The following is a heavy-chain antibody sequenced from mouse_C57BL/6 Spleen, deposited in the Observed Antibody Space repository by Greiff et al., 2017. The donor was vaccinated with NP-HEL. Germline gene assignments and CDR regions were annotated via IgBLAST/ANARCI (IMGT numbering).Heavy chain of an antibody. V-gene: IGHV1-69*01. CDR1: GYTFTNYW. CDR2: IDPSDSYT. Sequence: QVQLQQPGAELVMPGASVKLSCKASGYTFTNYWMHWVKQRPGQGLEWIGEIDPSDSYTNYNQKFKGKSTLTVDKSSSTAYMQLSSLTSEDSAVYYCARGYSNYPYYAMDYWGQGTSVTVSS. D-gene: IGHD2-5*01. CDR3: ARGYSNYPYYAMDY. J-gene: IGHJ4*01.